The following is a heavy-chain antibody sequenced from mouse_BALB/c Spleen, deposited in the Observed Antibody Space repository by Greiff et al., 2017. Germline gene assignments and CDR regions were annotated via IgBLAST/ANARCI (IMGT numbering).Heavy chain of an antibody. D-gene: IGHD3-1*01. CDR2: ISDGGSYT. Sequence: EVMLVESGGGLVKPGGSLKLSCAASGFTFSDYYMYWVRQTPEKRLEWVATISDGGSYTYYPDSVKGRFTISRDNAKNNLYLQMNSLKSEDTAMYYCARASGYWGQGTLVTVSA. J-gene: IGHJ3*01. CDR3: ARASGY. V-gene: IGHV5-4*02. CDR1: GFTFSDYY.